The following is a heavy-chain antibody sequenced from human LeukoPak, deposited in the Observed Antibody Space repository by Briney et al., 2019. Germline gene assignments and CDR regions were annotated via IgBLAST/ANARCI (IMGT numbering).Heavy chain of an antibody. V-gene: IGHV3-7*01. D-gene: IGHD3-10*01. CDR2: IKQDGSEK. CDR3: ARVFGSGNHGFDY. J-gene: IGHJ4*02. Sequence: PGESLRLSCAASGFTFSRYYMTWVRQAPGKGLEWVANIKQDGSEKFYVDSVKGRFTISRDNAKNSLFLQMNSLRAEDTAVYYCARVFGSGNHGFDYWGQGTLVTVSS. CDR1: GFTFSRYY.